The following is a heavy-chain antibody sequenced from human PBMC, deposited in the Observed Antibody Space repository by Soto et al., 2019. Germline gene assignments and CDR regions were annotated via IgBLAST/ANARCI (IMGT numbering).Heavy chain of an antibody. CDR3: TRQWCGGDCYLGRGHSHYGMHX. D-gene: IGHD2-21*02. V-gene: IGHV3-73*01. Sequence: GGSLRLSCAASGFTFSGSAMHWVRQASGKGLEWVFRIRSKAKSYATEYAASVKGRFTISRDDSKNTAYLQMNRLKTEDTAVYYCTRQWCGGDCYLGRGHSHYGMHXWGQATTLTVS. CDR1: GFTFSGSA. CDR2: IRSKAKSYAT. J-gene: IGHJ6*02.